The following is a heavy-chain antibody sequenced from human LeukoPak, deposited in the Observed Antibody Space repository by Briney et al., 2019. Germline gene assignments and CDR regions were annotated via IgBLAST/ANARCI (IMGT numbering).Heavy chain of an antibody. Sequence: SETLSLICAVSGYPFGRGYYWGWIRQPPGKGLEWIGSIYHSGSTYYNPSLKSRVTISVDTSKNQFSLKLSSVTAEDTAVYHCAIGPGYGSGWYLYWGQGTLVTVSS. V-gene: IGHV4-38-2*01. CDR2: IYHSGST. CDR1: GYPFGRGYY. CDR3: AIGPGYGSGWYLY. D-gene: IGHD6-19*01. J-gene: IGHJ4*02.